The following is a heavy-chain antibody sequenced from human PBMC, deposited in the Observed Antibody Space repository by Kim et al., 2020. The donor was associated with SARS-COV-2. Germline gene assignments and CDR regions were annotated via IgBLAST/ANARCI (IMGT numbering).Heavy chain of an antibody. CDR3: ARGGVVANRWVDY. Sequence: SETLSLTCAVYGGSFSGYYWSWIRQPPGKGLEWIGEINHSGSTNYNPSLKSRVTISVDTSKNQFSLKLSSVTAADTAVYYCARGGVVANRWVDYWGQGTLVTVSS. D-gene: IGHD2-15*01. V-gene: IGHV4-34*01. J-gene: IGHJ4*02. CDR2: INHSGST. CDR1: GGSFSGYY.